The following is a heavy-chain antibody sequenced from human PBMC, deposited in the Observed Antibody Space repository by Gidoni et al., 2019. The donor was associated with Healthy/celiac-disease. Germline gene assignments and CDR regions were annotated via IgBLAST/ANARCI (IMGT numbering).Heavy chain of an antibody. CDR2: IRSKAYGGTT. Sequence: EVQLVESGGGLVKPGRSLRLSCTASGFTFGDYAMRWFRQAPGKGLEWVGFIRSKAYGGTTEYAASVKGRFTISRDDSKSIAYLQMNSLKTEDTAVYYCTREKDSSSWYSANYYYGMDVWGQGTTVTVSS. V-gene: IGHV3-49*05. CDR3: TREKDSSSWYSANYYYGMDV. D-gene: IGHD6-13*01. J-gene: IGHJ6*02. CDR1: GFTFGDYA.